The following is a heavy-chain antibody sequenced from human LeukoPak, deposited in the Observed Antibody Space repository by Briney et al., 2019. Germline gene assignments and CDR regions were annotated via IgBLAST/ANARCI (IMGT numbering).Heavy chain of an antibody. V-gene: IGHV3-23*03. CDR1: GFTIGPYA. J-gene: IGHJ4*02. CDR2: IKADGSGT. Sequence: TGGSLRLSCEASGFTIGPYAMYWVRQGPGRGLEWVAVIKADGSGTFYADSVRGRFTISRDNSKNTLYLQMNSLRAEDTAVYYCAREEDYGGNLRILDYWGQGTLVTVSS. D-gene: IGHD4-23*01. CDR3: AREEDYGGNLRILDY.